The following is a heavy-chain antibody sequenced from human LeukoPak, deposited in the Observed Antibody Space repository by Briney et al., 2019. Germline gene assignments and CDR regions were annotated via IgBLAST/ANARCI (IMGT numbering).Heavy chain of an antibody. CDR2: IYYSGST. CDR3: ARYSGSYYFLDY. CDR1: GGSISSSY. V-gene: IGHV4-59*01. Sequence: SETLSLTCTVSGGSISSSYWGWIRQPPGKGLEYIGNIYYSGSTNYNPSLKSRVTISVDTSKNQFSLKLTSVTAADTAVYYCARYSGSYYFLDYWGQGTPVTVAP. J-gene: IGHJ4*02. D-gene: IGHD1-26*01.